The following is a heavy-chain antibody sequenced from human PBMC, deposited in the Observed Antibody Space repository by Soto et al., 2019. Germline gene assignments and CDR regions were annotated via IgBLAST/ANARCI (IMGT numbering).Heavy chain of an antibody. CDR3: ARDQGQYSIRHYGMDV. J-gene: IGHJ6*02. V-gene: IGHV3-74*01. D-gene: IGHD5-18*01. CDR1: GFTFSSYW. Sequence: EVQLVESGGGLVQPEGSLRLSCAASGFTFSSYWMHWVRQAPGKGLVWVSRINSDGSSTSYADSVKGRFTISRDNAKNTLYLQMNSLRAEDTAVYYCARDQGQYSIRHYGMDVWGQGTTVTVSS. CDR2: INSDGSST.